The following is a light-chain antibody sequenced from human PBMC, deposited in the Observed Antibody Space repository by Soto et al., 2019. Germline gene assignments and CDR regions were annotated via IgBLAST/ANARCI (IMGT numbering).Light chain of an antibody. V-gene: IGKV1D-12*01. CDR1: QGLSSW. CDR2: AAS. CDR3: QQANIFPIT. Sequence: DIQLTQSPSSVSASVGDRVTITCRASQGLSSWLAWYQQKPGKAPKPLIYAASTLQSGVPSRFSGSGSGTDFTLTISSLQPEDFATYYCQQANIFPITFGQGTRLEIK. J-gene: IGKJ5*01.